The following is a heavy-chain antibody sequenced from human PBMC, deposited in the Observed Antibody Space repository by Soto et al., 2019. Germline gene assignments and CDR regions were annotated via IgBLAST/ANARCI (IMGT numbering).Heavy chain of an antibody. CDR3: AKDTPGAPDAFDI. CDR1: GFTFSIYA. Sequence: EVQVLESGGGLVQPGGSLRLSCAASGFTFSIYAMSWVRQAPGKGLEWVSGIGGGDDDTYYADSVKGRFTISRDNSKNTLFLQMNSLRAEDTAVYYCAKDTPGAPDAFDIWGQGTMVTVSS. CDR2: IGGGDDDT. J-gene: IGHJ3*02. V-gene: IGHV3-23*01.